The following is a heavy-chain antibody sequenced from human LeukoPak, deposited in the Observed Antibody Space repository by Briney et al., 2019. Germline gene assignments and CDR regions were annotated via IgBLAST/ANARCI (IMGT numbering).Heavy chain of an antibody. CDR2: SSGSGGST. J-gene: IGHJ6*03. CDR1: GVTFSSYG. Sequence: GGSLRLSYAASGVTFSSYGMSWVRQAPGRGLEWVSASSGSGGSTYYADSVKGRFTISRDNSKNTLYLQMNSLRAEDTAVYYCAKKKQWLGSYYYYYMDVWGKGTTVTISS. CDR3: AKKKQWLGSYYYYYMDV. D-gene: IGHD6-19*01. V-gene: IGHV3-23*01.